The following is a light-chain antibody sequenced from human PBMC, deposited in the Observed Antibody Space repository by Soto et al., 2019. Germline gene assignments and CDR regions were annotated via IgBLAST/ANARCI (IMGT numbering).Light chain of an antibody. CDR3: QQYGSSPYT. V-gene: IGKV3-20*01. J-gene: IGKJ2*01. Sequence: DIVLTQSPGTLSLSPGERATLSCRASHIVSSTYLAWYQQRPGQAPRLLISGASSRATGIPDRFSGSGSGTDFNLTISGLEPEDFAVYYCQQYGSSPYTFGQGTKREIK. CDR2: GAS. CDR1: HIVSSTY.